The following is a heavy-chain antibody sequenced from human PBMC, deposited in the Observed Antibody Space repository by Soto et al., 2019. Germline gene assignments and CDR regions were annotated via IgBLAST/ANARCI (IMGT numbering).Heavy chain of an antibody. Sequence: VQLVQSGAEVKKPGSSVKVSCKASGGTFSTYSISWVRQAPGQGLEWMGRIIPLLGIANYAQKFQGRVTITADKSTNTAYMDLSSLRSEDTAVYYCARADEVYDSSGFHYYSLDIWGQGTTVTVSS. CDR2: IIPLLGIA. CDR3: ARADEVYDSSGFHYYSLDI. D-gene: IGHD3-22*01. J-gene: IGHJ6*02. CDR1: GGTFSTYS. V-gene: IGHV1-69*02.